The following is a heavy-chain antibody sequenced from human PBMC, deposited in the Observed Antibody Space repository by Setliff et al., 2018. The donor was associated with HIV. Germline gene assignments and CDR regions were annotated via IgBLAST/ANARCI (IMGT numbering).Heavy chain of an antibody. CDR1: GFTFSSYS. V-gene: IGHV3-21*01. J-gene: IGHJ4*02. D-gene: IGHD6-19*01. CDR2: ISSDSSHI. CDR3: ARFETVAVSGTDY. Sequence: GESLKISCAASGFTFSSYSMNWVRQAPGKGLEWVSSISSDSSHILDADSVKGRFTISRDNTRNSLYLQMSSLRAEDTAVYFCARFETVAVSGTDYWGPGTLVTVSS.